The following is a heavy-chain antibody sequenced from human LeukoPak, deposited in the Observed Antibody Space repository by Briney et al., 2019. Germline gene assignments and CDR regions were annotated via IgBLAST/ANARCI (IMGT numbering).Heavy chain of an antibody. J-gene: IGHJ4*02. Sequence: SETLSLTCTVSGGSISSSSYYWGWIRQPPGKGLEWIGSIYYSGSTNYNPSLKSRVTISVDTSKNQFSLKLSSVTAADTAVYYCARLVGGYYDSSGYYFDYWGQGTLVTVSS. CDR3: ARLVGGYYDSSGYYFDY. CDR1: GGSISSSSYY. CDR2: IYYSGST. V-gene: IGHV4-39*07. D-gene: IGHD3-22*01.